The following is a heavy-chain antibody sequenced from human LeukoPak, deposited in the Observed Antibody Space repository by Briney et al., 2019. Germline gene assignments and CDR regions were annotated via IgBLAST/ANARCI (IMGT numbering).Heavy chain of an antibody. CDR1: GGSISSGSYY. CDR2: INTSGST. J-gene: IGHJ6*02. Sequence: SQTLSLTCNVSGGSISSGSYYWSWIRQPAGKGLEWIGRINTSGSTNYNPSLKSRVTISVDTSKNQFSLKLSSVTAADTAVYYCASIQSYYFGLDVWGQGTTVTVSS. CDR3: ASIQSYYFGLDV. D-gene: IGHD4-11*01. V-gene: IGHV4-61*02.